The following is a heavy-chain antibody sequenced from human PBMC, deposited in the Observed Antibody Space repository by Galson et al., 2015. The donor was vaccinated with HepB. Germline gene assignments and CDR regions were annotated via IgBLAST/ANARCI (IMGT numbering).Heavy chain of an antibody. CDR1: GFTVSSNY. Sequence: SLRLSCAASGFTVSSNYMSWVRQAPGKGLEWVSVIYSGGSTYYADSVKGRFTISRDNSKNTLYLQMNSLRAEDTAVYYCARSREHCSSTSCYFDYWGQGTLVTVSS. D-gene: IGHD2-2*01. V-gene: IGHV3-66*01. CDR2: IYSGGST. J-gene: IGHJ4*02. CDR3: ARSREHCSSTSCYFDY.